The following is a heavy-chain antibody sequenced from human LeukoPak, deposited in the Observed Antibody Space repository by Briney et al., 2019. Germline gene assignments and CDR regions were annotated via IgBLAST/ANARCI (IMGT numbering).Heavy chain of an antibody. D-gene: IGHD3-16*01. CDR1: GGSFSGYY. J-gene: IGHJ4*02. Sequence: PSEILSLTCAVYGGSFSGYYWSWIPQPPGRGLEWIGEINHRGSTNRNSSLKSRVTISVDTSKNQFSLKVTSVIAADTAVYYCATVPESFGINYLDSWGQTIFVTVSS. CDR3: ATVPESFGINYLDS. V-gene: IGHV4-34*01. CDR2: INHRGST.